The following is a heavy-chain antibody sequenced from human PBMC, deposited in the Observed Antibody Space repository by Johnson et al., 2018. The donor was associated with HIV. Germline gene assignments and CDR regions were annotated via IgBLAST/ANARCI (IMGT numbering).Heavy chain of an antibody. V-gene: IGHV3-15*01. Sequence: VQLVESGGGLVQPGGSLRLSCAASGLTVSGNYMTWVRQAPGKGLEWVGRIKSKTDGGTTEYAAPVKGRFTISRDDSKNTLFLQINSLRAEDTAVYYCGFDIWGQGTMVTVSS. CDR2: IKSKTDGGTT. J-gene: IGHJ3*02. CDR1: GLTVSGNY. CDR3: GFDI.